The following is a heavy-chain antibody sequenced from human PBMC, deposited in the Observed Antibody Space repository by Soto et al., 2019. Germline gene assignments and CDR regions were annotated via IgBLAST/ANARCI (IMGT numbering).Heavy chain of an antibody. V-gene: IGHV3-48*02. D-gene: IGHD5-18*01. J-gene: IGHJ4*02. Sequence: EVQLVESGGVLAQPGGSLRLSCGASGFSFSDYNMNWVRQAPGKGLEWVSYITTSSSFTLYADSVKGRFTISRDNAKSSLYLQMNSLRDEDTAVYYCARERPGIPFDYWGQGSLVTVSS. CDR3: ARERPGIPFDY. CDR1: GFSFSDYN. CDR2: ITTSSSFT.